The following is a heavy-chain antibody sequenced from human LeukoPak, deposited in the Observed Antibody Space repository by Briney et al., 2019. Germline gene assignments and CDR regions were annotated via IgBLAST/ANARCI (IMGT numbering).Heavy chain of an antibody. CDR1: GFTFSSYG. J-gene: IGHJ3*02. CDR2: ISYDGSNK. Sequence: GRSLRLSCAASGFTFSSYGMHWVRQAPGKELEWVAAISYDGSNKYYADSVKGRFTISRDNSKNTLYLQMNSLRAEDTAVYYCAKKEIAAASGAFDIWGQGTMVTVSS. V-gene: IGHV3-30*18. CDR3: AKKEIAAASGAFDI. D-gene: IGHD6-13*01.